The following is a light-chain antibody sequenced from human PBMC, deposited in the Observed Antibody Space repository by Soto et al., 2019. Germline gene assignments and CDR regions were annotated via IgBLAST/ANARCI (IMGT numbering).Light chain of an antibody. Sequence: QSALTQPASVSGSPGQSITISCTGTSSGVGGYNYVSWYQQHPGKAPKLMIYEVSNRPSGVSNRFSGSKSGNTASLTISGLQAGDEADYYCSAYTSSSAPVVFGGGTKVTV. CDR3: SAYTSSSAPVV. CDR2: EVS. V-gene: IGLV2-14*01. J-gene: IGLJ2*01. CDR1: SSGVGGYNY.